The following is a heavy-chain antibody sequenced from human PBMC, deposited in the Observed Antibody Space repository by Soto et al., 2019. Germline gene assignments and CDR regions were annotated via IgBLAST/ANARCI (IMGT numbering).Heavy chain of an antibody. Sequence: QVRLVQSGAEVKKPGASVKVTCKPSGYTFTDAYIHWVRQAPGQGLEWLGWINPKNGGTNYAQKFQDRVTMTRDTSSSTAFMELRSLNSNDTAVYYRAREEGTELEYWGHGPLVTVSS. CDR1: GYTFTDAY. V-gene: IGHV1-2*02. CDR2: INPKNGGT. CDR3: AREEGTELEY. J-gene: IGHJ4*01. D-gene: IGHD1-7*01.